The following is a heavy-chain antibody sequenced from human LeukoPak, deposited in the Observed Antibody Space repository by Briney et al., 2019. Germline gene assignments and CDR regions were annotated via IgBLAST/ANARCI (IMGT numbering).Heavy chain of an antibody. CDR1: GYTLTDYY. CDR3: ATTPLLTYYYDSSGYYY. J-gene: IGHJ4*02. D-gene: IGHD3-22*01. Sequence: ASVRISCKVSGYTLTDYYMHWVQQAPGKGLEWMGLVDPEDGETIYAEKFQGRVTITADTSTDTAYMELSSLRSEDTAVYYCATTPLLTYYYDSSGYYYWGQGTLVTVSS. CDR2: VDPEDGET. V-gene: IGHV1-69-2*01.